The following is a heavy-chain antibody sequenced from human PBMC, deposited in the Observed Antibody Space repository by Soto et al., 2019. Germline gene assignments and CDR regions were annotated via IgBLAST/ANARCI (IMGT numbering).Heavy chain of an antibody. CDR2: IVVGSGNT. CDR3: AAASGIPLGNYYSYGMDV. V-gene: IGHV1-58*01. CDR1: GFTFTSSA. D-gene: IGHD5-18*01. Sequence: SVKVSCKASGFTFTSSAVQWVRQARGQRLEWIGWIVVGSGNTNYAQKFQERVTITRDMSTSTAYMELSSLRSEDTAVYYCAAASGIPLGNYYSYGMDVWGQGTTVTVSS. J-gene: IGHJ6*02.